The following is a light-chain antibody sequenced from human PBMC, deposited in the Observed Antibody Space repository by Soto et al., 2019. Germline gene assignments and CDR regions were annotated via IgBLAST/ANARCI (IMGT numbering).Light chain of an antibody. Sequence: EIVMTQSPVTLSVSPGERATLSCRASQSVSSNLAWYQQKPGQAPRLLIYGASTRATGIPDRFSGSGSGTEFTLTISSLQSEDFAVYYCQQYNSWPPITFGQGTRLENK. V-gene: IGKV3-15*01. CDR3: QQYNSWPPIT. J-gene: IGKJ5*01. CDR1: QSVSSN. CDR2: GAS.